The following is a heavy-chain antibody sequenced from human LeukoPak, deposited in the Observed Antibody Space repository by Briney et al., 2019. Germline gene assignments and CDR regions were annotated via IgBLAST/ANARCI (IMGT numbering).Heavy chain of an antibody. Sequence: GGSLRLSCAASGFTFSSYEMNWVRQAPGKGLEWVSYISSSGSTIYYADSVKGRFTISRDNAKNSLYLQMNSLRAEDTAVYYCARQTRYCSSTSCRDFDYWGQGTLVTVSS. CDR1: GFTFSSYE. J-gene: IGHJ4*02. CDR3: ARQTRYCSSTSCRDFDY. CDR2: ISSSGSTI. V-gene: IGHV3-48*03. D-gene: IGHD2-2*01.